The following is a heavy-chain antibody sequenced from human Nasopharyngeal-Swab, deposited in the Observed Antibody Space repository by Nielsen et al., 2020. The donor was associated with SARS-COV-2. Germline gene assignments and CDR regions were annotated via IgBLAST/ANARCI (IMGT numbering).Heavy chain of an antibody. CDR1: GYPLTELS. CDR3: TTVAGSYGRFDY. D-gene: IGHD1-26*01. CDR2: FDPEDGET. Sequence: ASVTVSCKVSGYPLTELSMHWVRQAPGKGLEWVGGFDPEDGETIYAQKFQGRVTMTEDTSTDTAYMELSSLTSEDTAVYYCTTVAGSYGRFDYWGQGTLVTVSS. V-gene: IGHV1-24*01. J-gene: IGHJ4*02.